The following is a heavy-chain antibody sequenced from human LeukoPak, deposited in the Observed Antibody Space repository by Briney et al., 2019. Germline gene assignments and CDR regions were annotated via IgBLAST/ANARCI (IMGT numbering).Heavy chain of an antibody. V-gene: IGHV4-34*01. CDR2: INHSGST. CDR3: ARGRTIFGVVSNWFDP. CDR1: GGSFSGDY. J-gene: IGHJ5*02. D-gene: IGHD3-3*01. Sequence: QSAETLSLTCAVYGGSFSGDYWGWIRQPPGKGLEWIGEINHSGSTNYNPSLKSRVTISVDTSKKQFSLKLSSVTAEDTAVYYCARGRTIFGVVSNWFDPWGQGTLVTVSS.